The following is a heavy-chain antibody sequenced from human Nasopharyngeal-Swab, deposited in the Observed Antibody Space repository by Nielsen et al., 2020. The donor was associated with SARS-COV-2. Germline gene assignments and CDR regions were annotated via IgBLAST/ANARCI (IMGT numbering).Heavy chain of an antibody. CDR1: GFTFSSYG. Sequence: GESLKISCAASGFTFSSYGMHWVRRAPGKGLEWVAVVSHDGRNEYYADSVKGQFTISRDIFKNTVYLQVNSLRVEDTAVYYCTRDGPSNYGTWDYWGQGTLVTVSS. D-gene: IGHD4/OR15-4a*01. V-gene: IGHV3-33*05. CDR2: VSHDGRNE. J-gene: IGHJ4*02. CDR3: TRDGPSNYGTWDY.